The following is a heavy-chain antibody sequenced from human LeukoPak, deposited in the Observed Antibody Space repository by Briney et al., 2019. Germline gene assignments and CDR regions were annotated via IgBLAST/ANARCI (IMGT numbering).Heavy chain of an antibody. CDR3: ARHSRSAYTGYGNAFDI. V-gene: IGHV4-39*01. Sequence: SETLSLTCTVSGDSISSSSYCWDWIRQPPGKGLEWIGNIYNSANTHYNPSLKTRITMSVDTSKNQFSLKLNSVTAADTGIYYCARHSRSAYTGYGNAFDIWGQGTMVTVSS. J-gene: IGHJ3*02. D-gene: IGHD5-12*01. CDR2: IYNSANT. CDR1: GDSISSSSYC.